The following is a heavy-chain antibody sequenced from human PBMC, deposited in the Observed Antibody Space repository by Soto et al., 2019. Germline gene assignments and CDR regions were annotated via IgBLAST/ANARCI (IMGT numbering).Heavy chain of an antibody. J-gene: IGHJ6*02. V-gene: IGHV4-34*01. CDR3: ARTLFWSDYYYGMDV. D-gene: IGHD3-3*01. CDR1: GGSFSGYY. CDR2: INHSGST. Sequence: SETLSLTCAVYGGSFSGYYWSWIRQPPGKGLEWIGEINHSGSTNYNPSLKSRVTISVDRSKNQFSLKLSSVTAADTAVYYCARTLFWSDYYYGMDVWGQGTTVTVSS.